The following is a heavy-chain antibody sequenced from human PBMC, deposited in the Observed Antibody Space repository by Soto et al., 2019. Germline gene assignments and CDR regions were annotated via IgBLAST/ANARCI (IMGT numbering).Heavy chain of an antibody. CDR2: IIPIFGTA. V-gene: IGHV1-69*13. CDR1: GGTFSSYA. CDR3: AGVHYYYYYMDV. Sequence: SVKVSCKASGGTFSSYAISWVRQAPGQGLEWMGGIIPIFGTANYAQKFQGRVTITADESTSTAYMELSSLRSEDTAVYYCAGVHYYYYYMDVWGKGTTVTVSS. J-gene: IGHJ6*03. D-gene: IGHD1-1*01.